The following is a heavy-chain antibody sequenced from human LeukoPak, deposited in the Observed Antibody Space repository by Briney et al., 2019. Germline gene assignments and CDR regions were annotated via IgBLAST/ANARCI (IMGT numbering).Heavy chain of an antibody. CDR1: GFTFSTYW. Sequence: PGGSLRLSCAASGFTFSTYWMSRVRQAPGKGLEWVANIKQDGSEKYYVDSLKGRFTISRDNAQNSLYLQMNSLRAEDTAVYYCAGEEWFFDYWGQGTLVTVSS. CDR3: AGEEWFFDY. CDR2: IKQDGSEK. V-gene: IGHV3-7*01. J-gene: IGHJ4*02. D-gene: IGHD3-3*01.